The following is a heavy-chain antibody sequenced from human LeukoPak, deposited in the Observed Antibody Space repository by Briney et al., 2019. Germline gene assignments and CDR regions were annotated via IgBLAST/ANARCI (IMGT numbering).Heavy chain of an antibody. J-gene: IGHJ4*02. Sequence: GGSLRLSCAASGFSFGSYWMSWVRQAPGKGLEWVSAISGSGGSTYYADSVKGRFTISRDNSKNTLYLQMNSLRAEDTAVYYCARDSFYYDILTGPSPLDYWGQGTLVTVSS. CDR2: ISGSGGST. V-gene: IGHV3-23*01. D-gene: IGHD3-9*01. CDR1: GFSFGSYW. CDR3: ARDSFYYDILTGPSPLDY.